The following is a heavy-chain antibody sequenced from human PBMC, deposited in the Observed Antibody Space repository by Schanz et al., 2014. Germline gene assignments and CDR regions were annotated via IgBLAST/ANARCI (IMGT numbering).Heavy chain of an antibody. CDR3: AKVRYSSGWRGDYFDE. Sequence: EVQLLESGGGLVQPGGSLRLSCAASEFTFSTDAMSWVRQAPGKGLEWLSVISASGGDTYYADSVKGRFTISRDNSKNTLYLQMKSLRAEDTAVYYCAKVRYSSGWRGDYFDEWGQGTLVTVAS. D-gene: IGHD6-25*01. CDR1: EFTFSTDA. J-gene: IGHJ4*02. V-gene: IGHV3-23*01. CDR2: ISASGGDT.